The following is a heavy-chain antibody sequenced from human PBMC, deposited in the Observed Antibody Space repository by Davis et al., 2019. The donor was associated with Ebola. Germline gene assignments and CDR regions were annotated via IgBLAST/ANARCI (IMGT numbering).Heavy chain of an antibody. V-gene: IGHV3-30*18. CDR3: AKVLIVLMVYAPLDY. CDR2: ISYDGSNK. D-gene: IGHD2-8*01. Sequence: GGSLRLSCAASGFTFSSYGVHWVRQAPGKGLEWVAVISYDGSNKYYADSVKGRFTISRDNSKNTLYLQMNSLRAEDTAVYYCAKVLIVLMVYAPLDYWGQGTLVTVSS. CDR1: GFTFSSYG. J-gene: IGHJ4*02.